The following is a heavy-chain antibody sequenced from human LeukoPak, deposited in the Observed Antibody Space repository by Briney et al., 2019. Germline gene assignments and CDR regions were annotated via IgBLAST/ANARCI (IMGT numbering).Heavy chain of an antibody. D-gene: IGHD5-18*01. CDR1: GFTLSTYE. J-gene: IGHJ4*02. CDR2: ISSSGSTI. Sequence: GGSLRLSCAASGFTLSTYEMNWVRHAPGKGLEWVSYISSSGSTIHYADSVKGRFTISRDNAKHSLYLQMNSLRAEDTAVYYCARTPSRGYSYDYWGQGTLVTVSS. CDR3: ARTPSRGYSYDY. V-gene: IGHV3-48*03.